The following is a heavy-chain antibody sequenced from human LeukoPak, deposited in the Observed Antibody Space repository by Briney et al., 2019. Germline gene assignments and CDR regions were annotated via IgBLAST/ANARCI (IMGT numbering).Heavy chain of an antibody. CDR3: AKVGATTGYYYYYMDV. J-gene: IGHJ6*03. D-gene: IGHD1-26*01. CDR2: MNPNSGNT. Sequence: ASVKVSCKASGYTFTSYDINWVLQATGQGLEWMGWMNPNSGNTGYAQKFQGRVTMTRNTSISTAYMELSSLRSEDTAVYYCAKVGATTGYYYYYMDVWGKGTTVTVSS. CDR1: GYTFTSYD. V-gene: IGHV1-8*01.